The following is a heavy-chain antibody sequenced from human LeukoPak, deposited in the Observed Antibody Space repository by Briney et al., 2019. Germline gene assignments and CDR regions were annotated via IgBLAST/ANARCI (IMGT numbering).Heavy chain of an antibody. CDR1: GLSFIELS. CDR2: YDPEKDET. D-gene: IGHD3-3*01. CDR3: TTNLISLFGVGY. Sequence: PRASVKVSCKVSGLSFIELSFHWVRQAPGKGLEWMGGYDPEKDETVYAQKFQGRVTMTEDTSTDTVYMQLSSLRSEDTAIYYCTTNLISLFGVGYWGHGTLVTVSS. J-gene: IGHJ4*01. V-gene: IGHV1-24*01.